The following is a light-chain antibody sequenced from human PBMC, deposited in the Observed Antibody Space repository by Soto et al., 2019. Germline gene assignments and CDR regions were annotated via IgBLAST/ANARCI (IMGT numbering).Light chain of an antibody. CDR1: QSISSW. CDR2: KAS. CDR3: QQYNSYSWT. V-gene: IGKV1-5*03. J-gene: IGKJ1*01. Sequence: DIQMTQSPSTLSASVGDRLTITCRASQSISSWLAWYQQKPGKAPKILIYKASSLESGVPSRFRGSGSGTEFTLTISRLQPDDFETYYCQQYNSYSWTFGQGTKVDIK.